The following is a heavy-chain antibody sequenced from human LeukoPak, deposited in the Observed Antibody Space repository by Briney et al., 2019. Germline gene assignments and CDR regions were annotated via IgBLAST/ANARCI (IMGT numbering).Heavy chain of an antibody. J-gene: IGHJ4*02. CDR3: VRMVRGPDY. CDR1: GFTFSTYW. CDR2: IKEDGSEK. V-gene: IGHV3-7*01. Sequence: PGGSLRLSCAASGFTFSTYWMGWVRQSQGKGLQWVAHIKEDGSEKRHVDSVKGRFTIYRDNGKNSLYLEMNSLSPEDTAVYYCVRMVRGPDYWGQGTLVTVSS. D-gene: IGHD3-10*01.